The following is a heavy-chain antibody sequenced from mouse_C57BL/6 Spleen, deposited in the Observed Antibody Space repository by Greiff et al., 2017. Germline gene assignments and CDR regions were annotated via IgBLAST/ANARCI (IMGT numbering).Heavy chain of an antibody. D-gene: IGHD2-3*01. J-gene: IGHJ2*01. CDR1: GYTFTSYW. CDR2: IDPSDSET. CDR3: ARRGDDANSHFDY. V-gene: IGHV1-52*01. Sequence: QVQLKESGAELVRPGSSVKLSCKASGYTFTSYWMHWVKQRPIQGLEWIGNIDPSDSETHYNQKFKDKATLTVDKSSSTAYMQLSSLTSEDSAVYYCARRGDDANSHFDYWGQGTTLTVSS.